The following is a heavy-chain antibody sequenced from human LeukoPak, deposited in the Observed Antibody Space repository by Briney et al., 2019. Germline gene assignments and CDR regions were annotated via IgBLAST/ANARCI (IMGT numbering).Heavy chain of an antibody. D-gene: IGHD3-22*01. CDR2: ISSSGSTI. CDR1: GFTFSSYA. Sequence: GGSLRLSCAASGFTFSSYAMNWVRQAPGKGLEWVSYISSSGSTIYYADSVKGRFTISRDNAKNSLYLQMNSLRAEDTAVYYCAREQLLYYYDSSGYNKDDAFDIWGQGTMVTVSS. CDR3: AREQLLYYYDSSGYNKDDAFDI. J-gene: IGHJ3*02. V-gene: IGHV3-48*03.